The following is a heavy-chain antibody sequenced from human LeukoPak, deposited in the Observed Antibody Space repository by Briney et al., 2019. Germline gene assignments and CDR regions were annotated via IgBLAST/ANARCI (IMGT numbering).Heavy chain of an antibody. CDR3: ARDRRWNGVWDYYGSGSYSN. V-gene: IGHV4-39*07. J-gene: IGHJ4*02. CDR1: GGSISGDY. D-gene: IGHD3-10*01. CDR2: IYYSGST. Sequence: PSETLSLTCAVSGGSISGDYWSWIRQPPGKGLEWIGSIYYSGSTYYNPSLKSRVTISVDTSKNQFSLKLSSVTAADTAVYYCARDRRWNGVWDYYGSGSYSNWGQGTLVTVSS.